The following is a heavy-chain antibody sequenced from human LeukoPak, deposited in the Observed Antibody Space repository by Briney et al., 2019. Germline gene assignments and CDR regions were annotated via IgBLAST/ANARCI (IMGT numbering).Heavy chain of an antibody. D-gene: IGHD3-22*01. CDR3: ARTLLTTYYYDSSGYYFDY. J-gene: IGHJ4*02. CDR2: IYYSGST. Sequence: SQTLSLTRTVSGGSISSGDYYWSWIRQPPGKGLGWIGYIYYSGSTYYNPSLKSRVTISVDTSKNQFSLKLSSVTAADTAVYYCARTLLTTYYYDSSGYYFDYWGQGTLVTVSS. V-gene: IGHV4-30-4*01. CDR1: GGSISSGDYY.